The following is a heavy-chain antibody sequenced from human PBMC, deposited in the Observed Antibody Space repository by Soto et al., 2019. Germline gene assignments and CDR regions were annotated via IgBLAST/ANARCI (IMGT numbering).Heavy chain of an antibody. J-gene: IGHJ5*02. CDR2: INTDNGGA. V-gene: IGHV1-2*02. D-gene: IGHD6-13*01. CDR3: AKERGSNSLHPSYNWFDT. Sequence: QVQLVQSGAEVKKPGASVKVSCKASGYIFTDYHIHWVRQAPGQGLEFMGWINTDNGGAGSAQQFPGRVTVTRDTSITTVYMELSNLRSDDTAVYFCAKERGSNSLHPSYNWFDTWGQGTLITVSS. CDR1: GYIFTDYH.